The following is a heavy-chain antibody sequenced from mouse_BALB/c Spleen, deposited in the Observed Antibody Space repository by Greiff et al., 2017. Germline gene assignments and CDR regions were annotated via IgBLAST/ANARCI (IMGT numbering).Heavy chain of an antibody. CDR3: ARSGRSYGIFAY. CDR2: ISSGSSTI. CDR1: GFTFSSFG. Sequence: VMLVESGGGLVQPGGSRKLSCAASGFTFSSFGMHWVRQAPEKGLEWVAYISSGSSTIYYADTVKGRFTISRDNPKNTLFLQMTSLRSEDTAMYYCARSGRSYGIFAYWGQGTLVTVSA. J-gene: IGHJ3*01. V-gene: IGHV5-17*02. D-gene: IGHD2-1*01.